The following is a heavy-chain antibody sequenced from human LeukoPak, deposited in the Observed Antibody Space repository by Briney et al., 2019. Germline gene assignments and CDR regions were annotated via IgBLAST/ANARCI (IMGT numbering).Heavy chain of an antibody. CDR3: ARHELMVVTARNWFDP. Sequence: SETLSLTCTVSGGSISSSSYYWGWIRQPPGKGLEWIGSIYYSGSTYYNPSLKSRVTISVDTSKNQFSLKLSSVTAADTAVYYCARHELMVVTARNWFDPWGQGTLVTASS. J-gene: IGHJ5*02. CDR1: GGSISSSSYY. D-gene: IGHD2-21*02. CDR2: IYYSGST. V-gene: IGHV4-39*01.